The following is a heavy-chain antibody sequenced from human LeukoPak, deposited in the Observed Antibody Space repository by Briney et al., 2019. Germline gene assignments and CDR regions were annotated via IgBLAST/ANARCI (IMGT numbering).Heavy chain of an antibody. Sequence: KPGGSLRLSCAASGFTFSSYSMNWVRQAPGKGLEWVSSISSSSSYIYYADSVKGRFTISRDNSKNTLYLQMNSLRAEDTAVYYCAKEGTPEYGRPDYWGQGTLVTVSS. D-gene: IGHD2/OR15-2a*01. J-gene: IGHJ4*02. CDR3: AKEGTPEYGRPDY. V-gene: IGHV3-21*01. CDR1: GFTFSSYS. CDR2: ISSSSSYI.